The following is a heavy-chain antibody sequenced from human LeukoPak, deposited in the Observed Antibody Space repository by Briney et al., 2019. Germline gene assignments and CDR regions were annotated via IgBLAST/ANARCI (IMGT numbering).Heavy chain of an antibody. CDR3: AIRGIAAYDAFDI. D-gene: IGHD6-13*01. Sequence: GASVKVSCKASGGTFSSYDINWVRQATGQGLEWMGWMNPNSGNTGYAQKFQGRVTITRNTSISTAYMELSSLRSEDTAVYYCAIRGIAAYDAFDIWGQGTMVTVSS. CDR2: MNPNSGNT. V-gene: IGHV1-8*03. CDR1: GGTFSSYD. J-gene: IGHJ3*02.